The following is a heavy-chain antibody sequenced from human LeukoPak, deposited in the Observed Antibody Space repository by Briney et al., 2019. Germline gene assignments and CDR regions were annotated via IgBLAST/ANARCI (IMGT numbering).Heavy chain of an antibody. CDR2: IYSGGST. CDR3: ARAYYDILTGYYHFDY. V-gene: IGHV3-53*01. Sequence: PGGSLRLSFAASGFTVSSNYMSWVPQAPGKGLEWVSVIYSGGSTYYADSVKGRFTISRDNSKNTLYLQMNSLRAEDTAVYYCARAYYDILTGYYHFDYWGQGTLVTVSS. J-gene: IGHJ4*02. D-gene: IGHD3-9*01. CDR1: GFTVSSNY.